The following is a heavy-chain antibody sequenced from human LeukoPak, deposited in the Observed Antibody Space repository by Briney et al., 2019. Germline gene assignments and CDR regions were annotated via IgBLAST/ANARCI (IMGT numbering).Heavy chain of an antibody. CDR3: ARHQGGSYGRNFPFDY. Sequence: SETLSLTCSVSGGSISSDYWSWIRQSPGKGLEWIGRFYRGDAHYNPSLKSRVTISVDTSKNQFSLKLSSVTAADTAVYYCARHQGGSYGRNFPFDYWGQGTLVTVSS. V-gene: IGHV4-59*08. CDR2: FYRGDA. J-gene: IGHJ4*02. D-gene: IGHD5-18*01. CDR1: GGSISSDY.